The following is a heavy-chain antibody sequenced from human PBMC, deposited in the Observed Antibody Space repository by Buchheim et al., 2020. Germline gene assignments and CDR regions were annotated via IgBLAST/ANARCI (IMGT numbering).Heavy chain of an antibody. Sequence: QVQLVESGGGVVQPGRSLRLSCAASGFTFSSYGMHWVRQAPGKGLEWVAVIWYDGSNKYYADSVKGRFTISRDNSKNTLYLQMNSLRAEDTAVYYCAREEIAAAYYYYYYGMDVWGQGTT. D-gene: IGHD6-13*01. CDR3: AREEIAAAYYYYYYGMDV. CDR2: IWYDGSNK. J-gene: IGHJ6*02. V-gene: IGHV3-33*01. CDR1: GFTFSSYG.